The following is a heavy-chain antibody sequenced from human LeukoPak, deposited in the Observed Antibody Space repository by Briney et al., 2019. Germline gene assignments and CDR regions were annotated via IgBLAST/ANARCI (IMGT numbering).Heavy chain of an antibody. CDR1: GFTFTTYG. J-gene: IGHJ4*02. V-gene: IGHV3-23*01. CDR3: AKDSHWILFDD. Sequence: PGGSLRLSCSASGFTFTTYGMNWVRQAPGKWLEWVSGIGGSGTRTYYADSVKGRFTISRDNSKNTLYLQMNSLRDEDTAVYYCAKDSHWILFDDWGQGTLVTVSS. D-gene: IGHD2-2*03. CDR2: IGGSGTRT.